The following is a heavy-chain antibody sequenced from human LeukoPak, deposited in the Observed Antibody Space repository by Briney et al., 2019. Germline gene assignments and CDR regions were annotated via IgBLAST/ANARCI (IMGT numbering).Heavy chain of an antibody. J-gene: IGHJ4*02. D-gene: IGHD6-19*01. V-gene: IGHV3-33*06. Sequence: GGSLRLSCAASGFTFSSYGMHWVRQAPGKGLEWVAAIWYDGSNKYYADSVKGRFTISRDNSKNTLYLQMNSLRAEDTAVYYCAKSGSGWPDYWGQGTLVTISS. CDR2: IWYDGSNK. CDR1: GFTFSSYG. CDR3: AKSGSGWPDY.